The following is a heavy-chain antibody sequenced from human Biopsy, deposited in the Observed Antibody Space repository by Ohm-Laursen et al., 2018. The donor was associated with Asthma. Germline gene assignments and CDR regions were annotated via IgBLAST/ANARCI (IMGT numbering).Heavy chain of an antibody. CDR2: IFFDGSNK. CDR1: GFTFHNYV. Sequence: RSLRLSCAASGFTFHNYVMHWVRQAPGKGLEWVAGIFFDGSNKYYADSVKGRFTLSRDNSKTTLSLQMNSLTEGDTAVYYCVKALGGGDGFDVWGLGTTVTVS. J-gene: IGHJ3*01. CDR3: VKALGGGDGFDV. V-gene: IGHV3-30-3*01.